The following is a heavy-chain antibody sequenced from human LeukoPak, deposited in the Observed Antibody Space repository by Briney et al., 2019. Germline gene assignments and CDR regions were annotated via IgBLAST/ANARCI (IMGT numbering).Heavy chain of an antibody. CDR3: ARVGAMVRGVAFDY. CDR1: GFTFSRYS. D-gene: IGHD3-10*01. CDR2: IKQDGSEK. V-gene: IGHV3-7*01. J-gene: IGHJ4*02. Sequence: GGSLRLSCAASGFTFSRYSMNWVRQAPGKGLEWVANIKQDGSEKYYVDSVKGRFTISRDNAKNSLYLQMNSLRAEDTAVYYCARVGAMVRGVAFDYWGQGTLVTVSS.